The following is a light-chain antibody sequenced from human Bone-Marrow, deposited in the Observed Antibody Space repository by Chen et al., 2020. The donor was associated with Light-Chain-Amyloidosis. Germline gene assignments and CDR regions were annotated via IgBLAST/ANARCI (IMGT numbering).Light chain of an antibody. CDR1: QSASSS. V-gene: IGKV3-15*01. Sequence: EIVMTQPPATLSVSPGERANLSCRASQSASSSLAWYQQKPGQAPRLLIYGAATRATVIPARCSGSGSGTEFTLTIRSLQSEDFAVYYCQQYNNWTPLTFGGGTKVEIK. J-gene: IGKJ4*01. CDR3: QQYNNWTPLT. CDR2: GAA.